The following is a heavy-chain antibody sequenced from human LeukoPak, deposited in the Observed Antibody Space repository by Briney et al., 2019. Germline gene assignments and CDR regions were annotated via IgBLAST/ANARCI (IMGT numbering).Heavy chain of an antibody. Sequence: GGSLRLSCAASGFTFSSYGMHWVRQAPGKGLEWVAFIRYDGSNKYYADSVKGRFTISRDNSKNTLYLQMNSLRAEDTAVYYCARGIRAVITPRLWFDLWGQGTLVTVSS. CDR3: ARGIRAVITPRLWFDL. CDR2: IRYDGSNK. D-gene: IGHD3-22*01. J-gene: IGHJ5*02. V-gene: IGHV3-30*02. CDR1: GFTFSSYG.